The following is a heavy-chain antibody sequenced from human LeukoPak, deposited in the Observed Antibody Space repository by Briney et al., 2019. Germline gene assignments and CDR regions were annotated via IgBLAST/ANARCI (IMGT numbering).Heavy chain of an antibody. CDR2: IIPMFGIT. CDR3: ARRAGAYSHPYDY. J-gene: IGHJ4*02. Sequence: SVKVSCKASGGTFNSYAISWVRQAPGQGLEWMGGIIPMFGITNYAQKFQGRVTITADESTSTAYMELSSLGSEDTAVYYCARRAGAYSHPYDYWGQGTLVTVSS. CDR1: GGTFNSYA. D-gene: IGHD4/OR15-4a*01. V-gene: IGHV1-69*13.